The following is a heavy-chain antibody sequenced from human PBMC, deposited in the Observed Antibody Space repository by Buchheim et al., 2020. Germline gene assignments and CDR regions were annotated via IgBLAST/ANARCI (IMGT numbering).Heavy chain of an antibody. J-gene: IGHJ4*02. CDR1: GFTLSTSP. D-gene: IGHD2-15*01. Sequence: EVQLLESGGGLVQPGGSLRLSCAASGFTLSTSPMTWVRQAPGKGLEWVSVIGGNGDTFYAASVKGRFTISRDNSKNTLSLQMNSLTVEDTAVYFCGKHAVDRGSDYWGQGTL. CDR3: GKHAVDRGSDY. CDR2: IGGNGDT. V-gene: IGHV3-23*01.